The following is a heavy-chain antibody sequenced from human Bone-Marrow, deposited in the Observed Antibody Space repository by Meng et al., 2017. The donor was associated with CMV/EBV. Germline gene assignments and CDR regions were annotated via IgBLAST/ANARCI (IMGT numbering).Heavy chain of an antibody. J-gene: IGHJ6*02. CDR3: AHVEVVVVPAAPNYYYYGMDV. D-gene: IGHD2-2*01. CDR2: IIPILGIA. Sequence: SVKVSCKASGGTFSSYTISWVRQAPGQGLEWMGRIIPILGIANYAQKFQGRVTITADKSTSTAYMELSSLRSEDTAVYYCAHVEVVVVPAAPNYYYYGMDVWGQGTTVTVSS. CDR1: GGTFSSYT. V-gene: IGHV1-69*02.